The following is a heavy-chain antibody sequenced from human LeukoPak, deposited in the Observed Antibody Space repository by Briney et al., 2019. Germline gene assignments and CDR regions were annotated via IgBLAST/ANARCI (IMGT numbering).Heavy chain of an antibody. CDR2: IYYGGST. CDR3: ARRDDSSGYHKIFDY. Sequence: SETLSLTCTVSGGSISSSSYYWGWIRQPPGKGLEWIGSIYYGGSTYYNPSLKSRVTISVDTSKNQFYLKLSSLTAADTAVYYCARRDDSSGYHKIFDYWGQGTLVTVSS. J-gene: IGHJ4*02. V-gene: IGHV4-39*01. CDR1: GGSISSSSYY. D-gene: IGHD3-22*01.